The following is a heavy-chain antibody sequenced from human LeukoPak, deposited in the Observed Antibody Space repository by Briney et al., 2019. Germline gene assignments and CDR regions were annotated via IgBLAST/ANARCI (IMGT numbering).Heavy chain of an antibody. J-gene: IGHJ6*02. CDR3: ARGYIVIAAAGTGCVFCPYYYGMDV. D-gene: IGHD6-13*01. CDR2: INHSGST. CDR1: GGSFSGYY. Sequence: SETLSLTCAVYGGSFSGYYWSWIRQPPGKGLEWIGEINHSGSTNYNPSRKSRVTISVDTSKNQFSLKLSSVTAADTAVYYCARGYIVIAAAGTGCVFCPYYYGMDVWGQGTTVTVSS. V-gene: IGHV4-34*01.